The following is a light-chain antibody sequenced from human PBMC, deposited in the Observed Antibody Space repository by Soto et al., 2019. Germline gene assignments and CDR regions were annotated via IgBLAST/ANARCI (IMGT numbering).Light chain of an antibody. CDR3: CSYAGSSTFVV. V-gene: IGLV2-23*03. Sequence: QSALTQPASVSGSPGQSITISCTGTSSDVGSYNLVSWYQQHPGKAPKLMIYECSKRPSGVSNRFTGSKSGNTASLTISGNQAEDESDYYCCSYAGSSTFVVFGGGTTLTVL. CDR1: SSDVGSYNL. CDR2: ECS. J-gene: IGLJ2*01.